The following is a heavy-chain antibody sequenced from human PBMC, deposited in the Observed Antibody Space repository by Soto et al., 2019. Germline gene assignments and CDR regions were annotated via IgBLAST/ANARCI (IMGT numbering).Heavy chain of an antibody. J-gene: IGHJ3*02. D-gene: IGHD3-22*01. CDR1: GYTLSELS. V-gene: IGHV1-24*01. CDR2: FDPEDGET. Sequence: GASMKVSCKVSGYTLSELSMHWVRQAPGKGLEWMGGFDPEDGETIYAQKFQGRVTMTEDTSTDTAYMELSSLRSEDTAVYYCHYYDSSGYLPRDAFDIWGQGTMVTVSS. CDR3: HYYDSSGYLPRDAFDI.